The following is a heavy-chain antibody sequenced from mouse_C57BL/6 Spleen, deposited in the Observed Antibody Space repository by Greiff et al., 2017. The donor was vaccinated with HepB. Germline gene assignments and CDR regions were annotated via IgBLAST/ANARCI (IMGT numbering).Heavy chain of an antibody. V-gene: IGHV3-6*01. CDR3: ARDREELELGLPFAY. CDR1: GYSITSGYY. D-gene: IGHD4-1*01. Sequence: EVKLQESGPGLVKPSQSLSLTCSVTGYSITSGYYWNWIRQFPGNKLEWMGYISYDGSNNYNPSLKNRISITRDTSKNQFFLKLNSVTTEDTATYYCARDREELELGLPFAYWGQGTLVTVSA. J-gene: IGHJ3*01. CDR2: ISYDGSN.